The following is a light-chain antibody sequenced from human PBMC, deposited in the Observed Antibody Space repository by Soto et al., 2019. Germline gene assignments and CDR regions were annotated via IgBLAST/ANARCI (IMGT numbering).Light chain of an antibody. CDR1: QSVDSD. Sequence: EIVMTQSPATLSVSPGERATLSCRASQSVDSDLAWYQQKPGQAPRLLIYRTSARATDIPARFSGSGSGTEFTLTVSSLQSEDFAVYYCQQYSNWPSFTVGPGTKVDIK. V-gene: IGKV3-15*01. J-gene: IGKJ3*01. CDR3: QQYSNWPSFT. CDR2: RTS.